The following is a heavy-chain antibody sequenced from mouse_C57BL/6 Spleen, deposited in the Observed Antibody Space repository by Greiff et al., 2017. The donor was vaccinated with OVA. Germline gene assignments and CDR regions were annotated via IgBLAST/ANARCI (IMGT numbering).Heavy chain of an antibody. CDR1: GYAFSSSW. D-gene: IGHD4-1*01. CDR3: AREELGRGFDY. CDR2: IYPGDGDT. V-gene: IGHV1-82*01. Sequence: QVQLQQSGPELVKPGASVKISCKASGYAFSSSWMNWVKQRPGKGLEWIGRIYPGDGDTNYNGKFKGKATLTADKSSSTAYMQLSSLTSEDSAVYFCAREELGRGFDYWGQGTTLTVSS. J-gene: IGHJ2*01.